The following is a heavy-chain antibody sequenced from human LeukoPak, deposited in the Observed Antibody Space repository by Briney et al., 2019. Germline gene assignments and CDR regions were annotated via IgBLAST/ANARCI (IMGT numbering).Heavy chain of an antibody. V-gene: IGHV4-39*01. CDR1: GGSISSSSYY. CDR2: IYYSGST. Sequence: SETLSLTCTVSGGSISSSSYYWGWVRQPPGKGLEWIGSIYYSGSTYYNPSLKSRVTISVDTSKNQFSLKLSSVTAAGTAVYYCARSYYDFWTRGSVNNYFDYWGQGTLVTVSS. D-gene: IGHD3-3*01. CDR3: ARSYYDFWTRGSVNNYFDY. J-gene: IGHJ4*02.